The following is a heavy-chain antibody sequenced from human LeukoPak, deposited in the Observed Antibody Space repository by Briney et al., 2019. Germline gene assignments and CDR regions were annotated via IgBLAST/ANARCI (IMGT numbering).Heavy chain of an antibody. D-gene: IGHD6-19*01. CDR2: IYGGGDA. CDR3: ARVQFQWFDP. J-gene: IGHJ5*02. CDR1: GFTFSITY. Sequence: PGESLRLSRTASGFTFSITYMAWVRQAPGKGLEWVSVIYGGGDAYYADSVKGRFTIARDNSKKTLSLQMNNLRVDDTAVYYCARVQFQWFDPWGPGTLVTVSS. V-gene: IGHV3-66*01.